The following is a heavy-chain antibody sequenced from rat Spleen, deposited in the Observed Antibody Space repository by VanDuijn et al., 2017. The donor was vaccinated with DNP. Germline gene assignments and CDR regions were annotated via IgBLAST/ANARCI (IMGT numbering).Heavy chain of an antibody. D-gene: IGHD1-12*03. CDR1: GFTFSNYY. J-gene: IGHJ1*01. CDR3: ARANDGYYPNWYFDL. Sequence: EVQLVESGGGLVQPGRSLKLSCAASGFTFSNYYMAWVRQAPKKGLEWVATISYEGSSTYYRDSVKGRFTISRDDAKSSRYLQMNSLKSEDTATYYCARANDGYYPNWYFDLWGPGTMVTVSS. CDR2: ISYEGSST. V-gene: IGHV5-7*01.